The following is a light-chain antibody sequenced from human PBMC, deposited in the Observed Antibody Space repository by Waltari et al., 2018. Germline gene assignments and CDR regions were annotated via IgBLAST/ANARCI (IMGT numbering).Light chain of an antibody. Sequence: SVLTQPPSASGTPGQTVTIPCSGSSSNIGGNFVYWYQHLPGTAPQLLIYKNNQRPSGVPDRFSGSKSGTSASLAISGLRSDDEAEYYCAAWDDNLTGPLFGGWTKVTVL. CDR3: AAWDDNLTGPL. J-gene: IGLJ3*02. V-gene: IGLV1-47*01. CDR2: KNN. CDR1: SSNIGGNF.